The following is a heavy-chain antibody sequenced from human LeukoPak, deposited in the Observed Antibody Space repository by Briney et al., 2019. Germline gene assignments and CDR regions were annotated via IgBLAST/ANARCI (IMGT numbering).Heavy chain of an antibody. CDR2: ISWDGGST. J-gene: IGHJ6*02. CDR1: GFTFDDYT. CDR3: AKDSSSRYYYYYYGMDV. V-gene: IGHV3-43*01. Sequence: PGGSLRLSCAASGFTFDDYTMHWVRHAPGKGLEWVSLISWDGGSTYYADSVKGRFTISRDNSKNSLYLQMNSLRTEDTALYYCAKDSSSRYYYYYYGMDVWGQGTTVTVSS. D-gene: IGHD6-13*01.